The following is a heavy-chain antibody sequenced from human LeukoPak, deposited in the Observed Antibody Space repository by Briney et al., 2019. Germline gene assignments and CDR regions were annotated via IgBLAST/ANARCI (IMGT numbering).Heavy chain of an antibody. D-gene: IGHD3-9*01. J-gene: IGHJ6*04. CDR3: AGGAPTGYYYYYGMDV. CDR1: GYTFTSYA. V-gene: IGHV1-3*01. Sequence: GASVKVSCKASGYTFTSYAMHWVRQAPGQRLEWMGWINAGNGNTKYSQKFQGRVTITRDTSASTASMELSSLRSEDTAVYYCAGGAPTGYYYYYGMDVWGKGTTVTVSS. CDR2: INAGNGNT.